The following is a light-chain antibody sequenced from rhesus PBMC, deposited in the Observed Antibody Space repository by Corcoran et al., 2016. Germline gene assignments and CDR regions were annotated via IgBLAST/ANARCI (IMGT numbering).Light chain of an antibody. CDR3: QQGFDIFT. Sequence: DIQMTQSPSSLSAFVGDRVTITCQASQGLSNNLAWYQQRPGKVPKPLIYGSSSLQSGVPSRFRGSGSGTDFTLTISSLQPEDFATYYCQQGFDIFTFGPGTKLDIK. CDR2: GSS. CDR1: QGLSNN. J-gene: IGKJ3*01. V-gene: IGKV1-33*02.